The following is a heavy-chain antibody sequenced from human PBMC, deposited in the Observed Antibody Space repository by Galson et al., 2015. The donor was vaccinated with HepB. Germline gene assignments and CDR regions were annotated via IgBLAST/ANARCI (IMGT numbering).Heavy chain of an antibody. Sequence: SLRLSCAASGFTFSSYAMSWVRQAPGKGLEWVSAISGSGGSTYYADSVKGRFTISRDNSKNTLYLQMNSLRAEDTAVYYCAKGGGQQLVRLGGHHDYWGQGTLVTVSS. V-gene: IGHV3-23*01. CDR3: AKGGGQQLVRLGGHHDY. CDR1: GFTFSSYA. D-gene: IGHD6-13*01. J-gene: IGHJ4*02. CDR2: ISGSGGST.